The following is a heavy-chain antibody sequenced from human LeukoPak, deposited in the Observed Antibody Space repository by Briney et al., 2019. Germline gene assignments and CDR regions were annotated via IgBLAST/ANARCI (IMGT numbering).Heavy chain of an antibody. J-gene: IGHJ3*02. CDR2: ISGSGGST. D-gene: IGHD3-22*01. V-gene: IGHV3-23*01. CDR1: GFTFSSYW. CDR3: AKASSGYYAPHDAFDI. Sequence: PGGSLRLSCAASGFTFSSYWMHWVRQAPGKGLEWVSAISGSGGSTYYADSVKGRFTISRDNSKNTLYLQMNSLRAEDTAVYYCAKASSGYYAPHDAFDIWGQGTMVTVSS.